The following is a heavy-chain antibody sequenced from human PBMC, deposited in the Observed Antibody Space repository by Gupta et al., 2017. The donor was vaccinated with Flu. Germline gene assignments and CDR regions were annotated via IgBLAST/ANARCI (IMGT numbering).Heavy chain of an antibody. CDR2: IKSETDGGAT. V-gene: IGHV3-15*01. D-gene: IGHD2/OR15-2a*01. Sequence: EVQLVESGGGLVKPGGSLRLSCAASGLPFRQAYMSWVRQAPGKGLEWVGRIKSETDGGATDYATPVQGRFTISRDDSKKMVFLQMKSLKTEDTALYYCTTDLSGGYAFDVWGQGTKVTVSS. CDR1: GLPFRQAY. CDR3: TTDLSGGYAFDV. J-gene: IGHJ3*01.